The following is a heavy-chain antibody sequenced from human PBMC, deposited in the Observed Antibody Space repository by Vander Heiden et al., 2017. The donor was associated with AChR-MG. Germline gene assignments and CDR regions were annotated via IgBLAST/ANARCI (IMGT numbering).Heavy chain of an antibody. CDR2: IYYSGST. J-gene: IGHJ5*02. CDR1: GGSTSSGGYY. V-gene: IGHV4-31*03. D-gene: IGHD4-17*01. CDR3: ARDTYGDYDINWFDP. Sequence: QVQLQESGPGLVKPSQTLSLTCTVSGGSTSSGGYYWSWIRQHPGKGLEWIGYIYYSGSTYYNPSLKSRVTISVDTSKNQFSLKLSSVTAADTAVYYCARDTYGDYDINWFDPWGQGTLVTVSS.